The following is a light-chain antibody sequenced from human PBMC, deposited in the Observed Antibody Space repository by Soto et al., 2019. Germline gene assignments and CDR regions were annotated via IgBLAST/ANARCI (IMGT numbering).Light chain of an antibody. CDR1: SSNIGNNY. V-gene: IGLV2-14*01. Sequence: QSVLTQPPSVSAAPGQKVTISCSGSSSNIGNNYVSWYQHHPGKAPKLILYEVTTRPSGVSSRFSGSKSGNTASLTISGLQADDEANYYCSSYTSSNTPYVXGTGTKVTVL. CDR3: SSYTSSNTPYV. J-gene: IGLJ1*01. CDR2: EVT.